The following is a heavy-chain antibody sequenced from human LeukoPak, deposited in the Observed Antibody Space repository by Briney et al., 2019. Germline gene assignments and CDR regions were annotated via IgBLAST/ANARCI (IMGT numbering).Heavy chain of an antibody. D-gene: IGHD6-19*01. J-gene: IGHJ6*02. CDR1: GFTFRNFG. CDR2: ISSDGNNK. Sequence: PGRSLRLSCVASGFTFRNFGMYWVRQAPGKGLEWVAVISSDGNNKYYGDSVKGRFTISRDNSQDTLYVQMTSLRAEDTDVYYCAKDPVAVAGNNYYRMDVWGQGTTVTVSS. V-gene: IGHV3-30*18. CDR3: AKDPVAVAGNNYYRMDV.